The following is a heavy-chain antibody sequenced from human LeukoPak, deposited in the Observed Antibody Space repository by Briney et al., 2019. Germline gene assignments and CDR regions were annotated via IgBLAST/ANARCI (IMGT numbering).Heavy chain of an antibody. CDR2: IYGDGST. J-gene: IGHJ5*02. CDR3: AKGTQRWSPDWFDP. CDR1: GFSVSHNY. Sequence: GGSLRLSCLVSGFSVSHNYVSWVRQAPGKGLEWVSNIYGDGSTNYADSVRGRFTISRDNSKNTLYLQMNSLRAEDTAVYYCAKGTQRWSPDWFDPWGQGTLVTVSS. D-gene: IGHD5-24*01. V-gene: IGHV3-53*01.